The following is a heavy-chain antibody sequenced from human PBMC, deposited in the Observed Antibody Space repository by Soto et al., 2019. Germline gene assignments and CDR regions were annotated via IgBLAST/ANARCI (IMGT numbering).Heavy chain of an antibody. CDR2: INSDGSST. J-gene: IGHJ4*02. D-gene: IGHD4-17*01. CDR3: ARVWGDYGDYESSFDY. V-gene: IGHV3-74*01. CDR1: GFTFSSYW. Sequence: EVQLVESGGGLVQPGGSLRLSCAASGFTFSSYWMHWVRQAPGKGLVWVSRINSDGSSTSYADSVKGRFTISRDNAKNTLYLQMNSLRAEDTAVYYCARVWGDYGDYESSFDYWGQGTLVTVSS.